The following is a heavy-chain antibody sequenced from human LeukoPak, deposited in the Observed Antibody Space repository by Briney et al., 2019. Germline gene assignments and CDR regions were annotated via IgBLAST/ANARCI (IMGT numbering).Heavy chain of an antibody. J-gene: IGHJ4*02. V-gene: IGHV1-18*01. CDR3: ARPMYYYGSGSYLGPFDY. CDR1: GYTFTSYG. Sequence: PRASVKVSCKASGYTFTSYGISWVRQAPGQGLEWMGWISAYNGNTNYAQKFQGRVTMTRDTSISTAYMELSRLRSDDTAVYYCARPMYYYGSGSYLGPFDYWGQGTLVTVSS. D-gene: IGHD3-10*01. CDR2: ISAYNGNT.